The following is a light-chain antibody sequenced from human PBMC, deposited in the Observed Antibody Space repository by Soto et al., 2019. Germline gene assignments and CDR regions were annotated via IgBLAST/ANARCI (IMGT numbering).Light chain of an antibody. CDR3: QQRSDWPWT. CDR2: DVS. Sequence: EIMMTQSPATLSVSLGERATLSCRASQSVNSNLAWYQQKPGQAPRLLIYDVSTRAKGIPARFSGSGSGTEFTLTISGLQSEDFAVYYCQQRSDWPWTFGQGTKVDIK. J-gene: IGKJ1*01. V-gene: IGKV3D-15*01. CDR1: QSVNSN.